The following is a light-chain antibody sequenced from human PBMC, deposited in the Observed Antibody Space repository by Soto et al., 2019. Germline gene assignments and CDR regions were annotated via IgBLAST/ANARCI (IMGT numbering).Light chain of an antibody. CDR2: GAS. CDR3: QQYNNWPRT. V-gene: IGKV3-15*01. J-gene: IGKJ1*01. CDR1: QSVSSN. Sequence: EIVMTQSPATLSVSPGERATLSCRASQSVSSNLAWYQQKPGQAPRLLIYGASTRVTGIPARFSGSGSGTEFTLTISSLQSEDFAVYSCQQYNNWPRTFGQGTKAEIQ.